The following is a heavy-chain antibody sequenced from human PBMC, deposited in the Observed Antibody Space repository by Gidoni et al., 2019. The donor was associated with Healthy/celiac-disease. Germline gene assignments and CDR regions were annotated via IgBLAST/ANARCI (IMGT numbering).Heavy chain of an antibody. Sequence: QVQLVESGGGVVQPGRSLRLSCAASGFTFNYYGIHWVRQAPGKGLEWVAFISYDGSNKCYADSVKGRFTISRDNSKNTLYLQMNSLRAEDTAVYYCARDLDSGSYYFRGGPDYWGQGTLVTVSS. CDR3: ARDLDSGSYYFRGGPDY. CDR1: GFTFNYYG. D-gene: IGHD1-26*01. J-gene: IGHJ4*02. V-gene: IGHV3-30*19. CDR2: ISYDGSNK.